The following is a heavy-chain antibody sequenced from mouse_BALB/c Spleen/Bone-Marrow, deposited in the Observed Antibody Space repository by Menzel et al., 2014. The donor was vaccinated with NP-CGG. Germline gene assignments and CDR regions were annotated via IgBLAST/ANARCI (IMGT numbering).Heavy chain of an antibody. CDR1: GYTFTSYF. D-gene: IGHD2-14*01. CDR2: IYPGDGST. J-gene: IGHJ1*01. CDR3: AYYRYDEYFDV. V-gene: IGHV1S56*01. Sequence: LQESGPELVKPGASVKMSCKASGYTFTSYFIHWVKQRPGQGLEWTGWIYPGDGSTKYNEKFKVKTTLTADKSSSTAYMFLSSLTSEVSAIYFCAYYRYDEYFDVWGAGTTVTVSS.